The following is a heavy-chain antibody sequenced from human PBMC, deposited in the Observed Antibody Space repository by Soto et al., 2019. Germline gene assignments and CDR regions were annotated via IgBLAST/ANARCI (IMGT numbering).Heavy chain of an antibody. V-gene: IGHV3-23*01. CDR1: GFTFSSYA. D-gene: IGHD3-22*01. J-gene: IGHJ4*02. Sequence: PGGSLRLSCAASGFTFSSYAMSWVRQAPGKGLEWVSVISDSGGSTYHADSVMGRFTISRDNSKNTLYLQMNSLRAEDTAVYYCAKDFSSGYYYFDYWGQGTLVTVSS. CDR2: ISDSGGST. CDR3: AKDFSSGYYYFDY.